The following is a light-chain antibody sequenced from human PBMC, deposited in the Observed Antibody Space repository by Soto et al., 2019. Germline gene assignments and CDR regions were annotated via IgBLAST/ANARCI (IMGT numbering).Light chain of an antibody. V-gene: IGKV3-15*01. Sequence: EIVMTQSPATLSVSLGERATLSCRASQSINSNLAWYQQKPGQAPRLLMFRASIRAAGFPARFSGSGSGTEFNITISSLQSDDSAVYYCQQYNNWPRATFGGGTKV. CDR2: RAS. J-gene: IGKJ4*01. CDR1: QSINSN. CDR3: QQYNNWPRAT.